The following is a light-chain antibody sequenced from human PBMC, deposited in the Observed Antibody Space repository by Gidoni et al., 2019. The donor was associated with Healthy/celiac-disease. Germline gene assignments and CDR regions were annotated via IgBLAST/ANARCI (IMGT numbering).Light chain of an antibody. CDR3: QQRASWPQT. CDR1: QSVSNY. CDR2: DTS. V-gene: IGKV3-11*01. Sequence: EVVLTQSPPTLSLSPGERATLSCRASQSVSNYLAWYQHKGGQAPRLLIYDTSLRATGIPTRFSGSGSGTDFTLTISSLEPEDFGIYYCQQRASWPQTFXXXTRVDIK. J-gene: IGKJ1*01.